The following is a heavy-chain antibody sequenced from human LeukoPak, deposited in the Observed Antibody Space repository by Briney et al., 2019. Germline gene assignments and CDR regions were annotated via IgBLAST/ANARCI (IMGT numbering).Heavy chain of an antibody. V-gene: IGHV4-59*01. CDR1: GGSISSYY. CDR3: AGGMQWLAFDQ. D-gene: IGHD6-19*01. Sequence: SETLSLTCTVSGGSISSYYWSWIRQPPGKGLEWIGYINYSGNTNYNPSLKSRVIISIDTSNNQFSLMVSSVTAADTAVYYCAGGMQWLAFDQWGQGTLVTVPS. CDR2: INYSGNT. J-gene: IGHJ4*02.